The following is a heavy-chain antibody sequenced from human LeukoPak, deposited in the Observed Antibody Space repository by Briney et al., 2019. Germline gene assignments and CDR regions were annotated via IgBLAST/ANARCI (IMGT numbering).Heavy chain of an antibody. V-gene: IGHV3-43*01. CDR3: AKDIGDSVGYNYFDS. CDR1: GFSFDDYT. CDR2: ISWHGSTT. Sequence: GGSLRLSCAASGFSFDDYTMHWVRQAPGKGLEWVSLISWHGSTTKYADSVKGRFTISRDNLKNSLSLQMNSLGPEDTALYYCAKDIGDSVGYNYFDSWGQGTLVTVSS. D-gene: IGHD3-22*01. J-gene: IGHJ4*02.